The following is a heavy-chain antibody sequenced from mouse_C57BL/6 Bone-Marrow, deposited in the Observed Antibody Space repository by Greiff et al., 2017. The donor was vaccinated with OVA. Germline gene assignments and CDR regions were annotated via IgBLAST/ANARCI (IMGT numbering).Heavy chain of an antibody. CDR2: IYPGGGYT. J-gene: IGHJ4*01. CDR1: GYTFTNYW. CDR3: ARWGGSSYGAMDY. Sequence: VKLMESGAELVRPGTSVKMSCKASGYTFTNYWIGWAKQRPGHGLEWIGDIYPGGGYTNYNEKFKGKATLTADKSSSTAYMQFSSLTSEDSAIYYCARWGGSSYGAMDYWGQGTSVTVSS. V-gene: IGHV1-63*01. D-gene: IGHD1-1*01.